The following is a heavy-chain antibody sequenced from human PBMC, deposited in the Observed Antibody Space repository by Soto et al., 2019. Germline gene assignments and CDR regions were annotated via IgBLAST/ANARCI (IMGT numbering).Heavy chain of an antibody. Sequence: SETLSLTCAVYGGSFSGYYWPWFRQPPGTGLEWIGEINHSGSTNYNPSLKSRVTISVDTSKNQFSLKLTSVTAADTAVYYCARDKITGLFDYWGQGTLVTVSS. CDR3: ARDKITGLFDY. CDR2: INHSGST. D-gene: IGHD2-8*02. CDR1: GGSFSGYY. J-gene: IGHJ4*02. V-gene: IGHV4-34*01.